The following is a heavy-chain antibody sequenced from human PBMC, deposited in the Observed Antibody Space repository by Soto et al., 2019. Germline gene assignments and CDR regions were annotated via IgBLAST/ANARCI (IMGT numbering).Heavy chain of an antibody. Sequence: GGSLRLSCAASGFTFDDYAMHWVRQAPGKGLEWVSGISWNSGSIGYADSMKGRFTISRDNAKNSLYLQMNSLRAEDTALYYCAKVIGIAAAGHYFDYWGQGTLVTVSS. J-gene: IGHJ4*02. D-gene: IGHD6-13*01. CDR3: AKVIGIAAAGHYFDY. V-gene: IGHV3-9*01. CDR2: ISWNSGSI. CDR1: GFTFDDYA.